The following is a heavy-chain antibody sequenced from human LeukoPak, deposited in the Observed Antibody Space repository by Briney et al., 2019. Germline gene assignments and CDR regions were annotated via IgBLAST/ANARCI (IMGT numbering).Heavy chain of an antibody. Sequence: PGGSLRLSCAASGFTVSGTHMSWVRQAPGKGLEWVSAMYTGGTTYYADSVTGRFTVSRDTSRNTLFLHMNRLRAEDTAVYYCANDEATSGGGLASWGQGTLVIVSS. V-gene: IGHV3-53*01. D-gene: IGHD3-16*01. CDR3: ANDEATSGGGLAS. CDR1: GFTVSGTH. J-gene: IGHJ5*01. CDR2: MYTGGTT.